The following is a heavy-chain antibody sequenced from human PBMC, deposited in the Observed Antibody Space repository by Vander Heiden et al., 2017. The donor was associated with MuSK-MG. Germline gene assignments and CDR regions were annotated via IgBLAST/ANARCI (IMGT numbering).Heavy chain of an antibody. CDR2: IYHSGST. V-gene: IGHV4-30-2*01. CDR1: GGSIGSGGYP. J-gene: IGHJ4*02. D-gene: IGHD4-17*01. Sequence: QPQLQESGSGLVKPSQTLSLTCAVAGGSIGSGGYPGSWIRQPPGKGLEWIGYIYHSGSTSYNPSLKSRVTISVDRSKNQFSLKLSSVTAAETAVYYCARGLNERPTTVTPFDYWGQGTLVTVSS. CDR3: ARGLNERPTTVTPFDY.